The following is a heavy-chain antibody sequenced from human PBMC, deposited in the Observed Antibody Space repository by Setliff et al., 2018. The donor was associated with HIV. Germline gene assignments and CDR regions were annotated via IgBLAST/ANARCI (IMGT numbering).Heavy chain of an antibody. Sequence: PSETLSLTCAVYGGSFSGFYWNWIRQAPGKGLEWIGEINHSRRTKYNPSLKSRVTRSVDTSKNQFSLKLSSVTAADTAFYYCARGFSGDYLFTGYLDVWGKGTTVTVSS. CDR3: ARGFSGDYLFTGYLDV. J-gene: IGHJ6*03. CDR1: GGSFSGFY. V-gene: IGHV4-34*01. CDR2: INHSRRT. D-gene: IGHD3-22*01.